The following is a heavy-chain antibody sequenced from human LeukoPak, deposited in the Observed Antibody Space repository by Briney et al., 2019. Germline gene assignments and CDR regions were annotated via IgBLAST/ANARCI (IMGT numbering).Heavy chain of an antibody. V-gene: IGHV1-18*01. D-gene: IGHD2-15*01. CDR1: GYTFTSYG. J-gene: IGHJ4*02. CDR3: ARAAKASLLYYFDY. CDR2: ISAYNGNT. Sequence: GASVKVSCKASGYTFTSYGISWVRQAPGQGLEWMGWISAYNGNTNYAQKLQGRVTMTTDTSTSTAYMELRSLRSDDTAVYYCARAAKASLLYYFDYWGQGTLVTVSS.